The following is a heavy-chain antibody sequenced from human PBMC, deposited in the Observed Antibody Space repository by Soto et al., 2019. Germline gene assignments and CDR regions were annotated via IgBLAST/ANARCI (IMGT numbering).Heavy chain of an antibody. CDR2: ISGSGGST. J-gene: IGHJ4*02. Sequence: EVQVVESGGGLIQPGGSLRLSCAASGFTVSSTYMSWVRQAPGKGLEWVSAISGSGGSTYYADSVKGRFTISRDNSKNTLYLQMNSLRAEDTAVYYCAIIPGGGYDFWSGYYSDFDYWGQGTLVTVSS. CDR3: AIIPGGGYDFWSGYYSDFDY. V-gene: IGHV3-23*04. CDR1: GFTVSSTY. D-gene: IGHD3-3*01.